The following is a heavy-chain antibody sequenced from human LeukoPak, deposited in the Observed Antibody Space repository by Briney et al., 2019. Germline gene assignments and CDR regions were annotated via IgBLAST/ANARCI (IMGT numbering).Heavy chain of an antibody. D-gene: IGHD6-6*01. J-gene: IGHJ4*02. Sequence: PGGSLRLSCSASGFNFGYYVMHWVRQAPGKGLEYVSAISSNRGGTYYTDSVKGRFTISRDNVKDTLYLQMSSLRTEDTAVYYCVKRPGGIAAPYYFDYWGQGTLVTVSS. V-gene: IGHV3-64D*09. CDR3: VKRPGGIAAPYYFDY. CDR1: GFNFGYYV. CDR2: ISSNRGGT.